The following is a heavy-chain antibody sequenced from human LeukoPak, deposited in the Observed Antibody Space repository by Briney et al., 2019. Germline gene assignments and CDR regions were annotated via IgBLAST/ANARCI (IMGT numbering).Heavy chain of an antibody. CDR2: IKQEGSEK. Sequence: GGSLRLSCAASGFTFSSYWMNWVGQAPGRGLEWVANIKQEGSEKYYVDSVKGRFTISRDNAKNSLYLQMNSLRAEDTAVYYCVRAMDVWGQGTTVTVSS. CDR3: VRAMDV. J-gene: IGHJ6*02. V-gene: IGHV3-7*01. CDR1: GFTFSSYW.